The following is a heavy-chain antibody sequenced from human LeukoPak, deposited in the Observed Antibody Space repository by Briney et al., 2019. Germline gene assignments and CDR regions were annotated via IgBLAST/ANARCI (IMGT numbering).Heavy chain of an antibody. CDR1: GFTFSDYE. CDR3: ARGGHYDYVWGRYRQKDGFDY. J-gene: IGHJ4*02. D-gene: IGHD3-16*02. V-gene: IGHV3-48*03. CDR2: ISSSGSIK. Sequence: GGSLRLSCAASGFTFSDYEMNWVRQAPGKGLEWVSFISSSGSIKYYADSVKGRFTISRDNAKNSLYLQMNSLRAEDTAVYYCARGGHYDYVWGRYRQKDGFDYWGQGTLVTVSS.